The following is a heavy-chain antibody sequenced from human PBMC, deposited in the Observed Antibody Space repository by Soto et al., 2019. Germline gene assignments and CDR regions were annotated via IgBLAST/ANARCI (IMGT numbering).Heavy chain of an antibody. D-gene: IGHD4-4*01. CDR3: ARGNLDGFDL. CDR2: IQNDGSRT. V-gene: IGHV3-74*01. J-gene: IGHJ3*01. CDR1: GFTFNYYW. Sequence: EVQLVESEGGLVQRGGSLRLSCAASGFTFNYYWMHWVRQAPGQGLMWVAHIQNDGSRTTYADSVKGRFTISRDNAKNTMYLQMNSLRAEDTHVYYCARGNLDGFDLWDQGTTVTVSS.